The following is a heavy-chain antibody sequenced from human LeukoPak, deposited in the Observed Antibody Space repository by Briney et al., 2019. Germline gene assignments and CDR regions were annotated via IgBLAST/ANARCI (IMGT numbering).Heavy chain of an antibody. V-gene: IGHV3-48*03. CDR1: GFTFSSYE. CDR3: AELGITMIGGV. CDR2: ISSSGSTI. J-gene: IGHJ6*04. Sequence: HPGGSLRLSCAASGFTFSSYEMNWVRQVPGKGLEWVSYISSSGSTIYYADSVKGRFTISRDNAKNSLYLQMNSLRAEDTAVYYCAELGITMIGGVWGKGTTVTISS. D-gene: IGHD3-10*02.